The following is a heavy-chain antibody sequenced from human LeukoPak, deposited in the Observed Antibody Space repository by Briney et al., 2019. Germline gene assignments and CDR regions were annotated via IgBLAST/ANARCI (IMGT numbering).Heavy chain of an antibody. Sequence: SETLSLTCTVSGSSISSYYWSWIRQPPGKGLEWIGYIYTSGSTNYNPSLKSRVTISVDTSKNQFSLKLSSVTAADTAVYYCARHHPPRTYYYDSSEFDYWGQGTLVTVSS. CDR3: ARHHPPRTYYYDSSEFDY. V-gene: IGHV4-4*09. J-gene: IGHJ4*02. CDR1: GSSISSYY. D-gene: IGHD3-22*01. CDR2: IYTSGST.